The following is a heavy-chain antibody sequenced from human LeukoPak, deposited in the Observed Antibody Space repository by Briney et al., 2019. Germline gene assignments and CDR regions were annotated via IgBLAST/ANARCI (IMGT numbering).Heavy chain of an antibody. V-gene: IGHV3-21*01. Sequence: PGGSLRLSCAASGFTFSTSSMDWVRQAPGKGLEWVAYISGSSSHIYYADSVKGRFTISRDNGENSLYLQMNSLRAEDTAVYYCARDHDFWVGYNYHYGMDVWGQGTTVTVSS. CDR2: ISGSSSHI. D-gene: IGHD3-3*01. CDR1: GFTFSTSS. CDR3: ARDHDFWVGYNYHYGMDV. J-gene: IGHJ6*02.